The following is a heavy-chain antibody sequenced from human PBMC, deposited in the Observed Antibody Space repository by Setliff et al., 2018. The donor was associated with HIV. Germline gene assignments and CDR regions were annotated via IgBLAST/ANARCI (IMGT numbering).Heavy chain of an antibody. CDR2: IYYSGST. J-gene: IGHJ2*01. V-gene: IGHV4-39*01. CDR3: VRHGGTIVVVTTPRLVVWYIDL. D-gene: IGHD2-21*02. CDR1: GSSVTSSSFY. Sequence: KPSETLSLTCNVSGSSVTSSSFYWGWIRQPPGKGPEWIGSIYYSGSTYYNPSLKSRVTISEDTSKNQISLKLSSVSAADTAVYYCVRHGGTIVVVTTPRLVVWYIDLWGRGTLVTVSS.